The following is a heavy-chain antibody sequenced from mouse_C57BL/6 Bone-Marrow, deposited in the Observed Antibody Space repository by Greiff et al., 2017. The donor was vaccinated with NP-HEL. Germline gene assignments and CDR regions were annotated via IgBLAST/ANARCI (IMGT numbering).Heavy chain of an antibody. CDR3: ARDHYYGISDY. J-gene: IGHJ2*01. CDR1: GYTFTDYY. V-gene: IGHV1-84*01. D-gene: IGHD1-1*01. CDR2: ISPGSGNT. Sequence: QVQLKQSGPELVKPGASVKISCKASGYTFTDYYINWVKQRPGQGLEWIGWISPGSGNTKYNEKFKGKATLTVDTSSSTAYMKLSSLTSEDSAVYVCARDHYYGISDYGGQGKTLTVSS.